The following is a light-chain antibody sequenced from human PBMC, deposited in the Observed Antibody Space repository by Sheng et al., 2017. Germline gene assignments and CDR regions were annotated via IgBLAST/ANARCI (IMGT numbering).Light chain of an antibody. CDR2: GTS. V-gene: IGKV3-20*01. J-gene: IGKJ5*01. CDR1: QSLTHNY. CDR3: QQYGSSPPSIT. Sequence: DIVLTQSPGTMSLSPGERATLSCRASQSLTHNYLAWYQHKPGQAPRLLVYGTSNRATGIPDRFSGSGSGTDFILTISRLEREDFAVYSCQQYGSSPPSITFGQGTRLEIK.